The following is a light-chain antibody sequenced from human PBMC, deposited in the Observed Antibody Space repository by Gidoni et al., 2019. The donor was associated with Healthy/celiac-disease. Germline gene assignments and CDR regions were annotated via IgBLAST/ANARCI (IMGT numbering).Light chain of an antibody. CDR2: GAS. V-gene: IGKV3-20*01. CDR1: PSVSSSY. CDR3: QQYGSSPPMCS. J-gene: IGKJ2*04. Sequence: EIVLTKSPGTLSLSPGERATLSCRASPSVSSSYVAWYQQKPGQAPRLLIYGASSRATGIPDRFSGSGSGTDFTLTISRLEPEDFAVYYCQQYGSSPPMCSFGQGTKLEIK.